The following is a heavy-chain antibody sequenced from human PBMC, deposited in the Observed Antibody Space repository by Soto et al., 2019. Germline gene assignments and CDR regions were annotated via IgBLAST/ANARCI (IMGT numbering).Heavy chain of an antibody. CDR3: ARAMVRGVKYGMDV. CDR2: ISYDGSNK. CDR1: GFTFSSYA. J-gene: IGHJ6*02. V-gene: IGHV3-30-3*01. Sequence: QVQLVESGGGVVQPGRSLRLSCAASGFTFSSYAMHWVRQAPGKGLEWVAVISYDGSNKYYADSVKGRFTISRDNSKNTLYLQMNSLRAEDTAVYYCARAMVRGVKYGMDVWGQGTTVTVSS. D-gene: IGHD3-10*01.